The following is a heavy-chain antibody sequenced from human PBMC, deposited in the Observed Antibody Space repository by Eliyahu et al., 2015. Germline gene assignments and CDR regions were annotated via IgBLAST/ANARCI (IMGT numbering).Heavy chain of an antibody. CDR1: GXSFTSYW. CDR3: ARQLRYCSDDGSCYPNFFDY. J-gene: IGHJ4*02. D-gene: IGHD2-15*01. CDR2: IYPGDSDT. V-gene: IGHV5-51*01. Sequence: EVQLVQSGAEVKKPGEXLKISCKGSGXSFTSYWXXWVXQMPGKGLEWMGIIYPGDSDTRYSPSFQGQVTISADKSITTAYLQWSSLKASDTAMYYCARQLRYCSDDGSCYPNFFDYWGQGTLVTVSS.